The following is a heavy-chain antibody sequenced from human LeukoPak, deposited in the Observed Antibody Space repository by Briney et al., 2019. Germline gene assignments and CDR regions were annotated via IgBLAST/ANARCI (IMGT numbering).Heavy chain of an antibody. J-gene: IGHJ5*02. CDR1: GGSFSGYY. CDR3: ARGEPLITIFGVVKNWFDP. V-gene: IGHV4-34*01. D-gene: IGHD3-3*01. CDR2: INHSGST. Sequence: SSETLSLTCAVYGGSFSGYYWSWIRQPPGKGLEWIGEINHSGSTNYNPSLKSRVTISVDTSKNQFSLKLSSVTAADTAVYYCARGEPLITIFGVVKNWFDPWGQGTLVTVSS.